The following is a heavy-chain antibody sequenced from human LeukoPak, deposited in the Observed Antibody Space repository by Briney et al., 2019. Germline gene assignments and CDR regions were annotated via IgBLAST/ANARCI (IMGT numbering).Heavy chain of an antibody. V-gene: IGHV1-69*01. CDR3: ARAYCGGDCYTPFDY. CDR2: IIPIFGTA. D-gene: IGHD2-21*02. CDR1: GGTFSSYA. Sequence: SVKVSCKASGGTFSSYAISWVRQAPGQGLEWMGGIIPIFGTANYVQKFQGRVTITADESTSTAYMELSSLRSEDTAVYYCARAYCGGDCYTPFDYWGQGTLVTVSS. J-gene: IGHJ4*02.